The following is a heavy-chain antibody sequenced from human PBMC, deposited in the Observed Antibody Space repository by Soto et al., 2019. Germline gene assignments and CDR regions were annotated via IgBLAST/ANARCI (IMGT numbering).Heavy chain of an antibody. Sequence: EVQLVESGGDLVKPGGSLRLSCVTSGFMFSSAWMSWVRQAPGKGLEWVGRIKSKADGGARDYAAPVKGRFSISRDDSKNTLYLQRNRLRAEDTAVYYCVEGWNDFWGQGTLVTVSS. CDR1: GFMFSSAW. CDR2: IKSKADGGAR. CDR3: VEGWNDF. D-gene: IGHD1-1*01. J-gene: IGHJ4*02. V-gene: IGHV3-15*01.